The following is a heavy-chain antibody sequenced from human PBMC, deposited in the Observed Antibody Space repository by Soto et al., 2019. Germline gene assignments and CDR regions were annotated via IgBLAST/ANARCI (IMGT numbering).Heavy chain of an antibody. D-gene: IGHD2-2*01. CDR3: AKGSTTSRPDYFDY. J-gene: IGHJ4*02. CDR2: IGSGGVT. Sequence: EVQLLESGGGLVQPGGSLRLSCTASGFTFSSYAMSWVRQTPGKGLEWVSAIGSGGVTYYADSVKGRFTISRDNSTARLYLQMNTLGAEDTAIYYCAKGSTTSRPDYFDYWGQGTLVIVSS. CDR1: GFTFSSYA. V-gene: IGHV3-23*01.